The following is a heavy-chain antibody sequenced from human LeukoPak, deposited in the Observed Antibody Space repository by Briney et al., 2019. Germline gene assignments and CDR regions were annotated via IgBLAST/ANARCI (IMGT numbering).Heavy chain of an antibody. D-gene: IGHD2-2*02. V-gene: IGHV3-9*01. CDR2: ISWNSGSI. CDR1: GFTFDDYA. Sequence: GGSLRLSCAASGFTFDDYAMHWVRQAPGKGLEWVSGISWNSGSIGYADSVKGRFTISRDNAKSSLYLQMNSLRAEDTALYYCAKGHVVPAAIGPLDYWGQGTLVTVSS. J-gene: IGHJ4*02. CDR3: AKGHVVPAAIGPLDY.